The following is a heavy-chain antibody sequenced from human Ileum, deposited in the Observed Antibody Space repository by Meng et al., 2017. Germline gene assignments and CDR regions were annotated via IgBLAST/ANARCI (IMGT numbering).Heavy chain of an antibody. V-gene: IGHV4-4*02. Sequence: QVQLPESGPGLVKPSGTRAFTGSVFGDSFSSRVWWSWVRQPPGKGLEWIGEISQESGRTNYNPSLKSRVTISLDKSKNQFSLNLNSVTAADTAVYYCVRNEGYSLGDWGQGTLVTVSS. D-gene: IGHD2-21*01. CDR2: ISQESGRT. J-gene: IGHJ4*02. CDR1: GDSFSSRVW. CDR3: VRNEGYSLGD.